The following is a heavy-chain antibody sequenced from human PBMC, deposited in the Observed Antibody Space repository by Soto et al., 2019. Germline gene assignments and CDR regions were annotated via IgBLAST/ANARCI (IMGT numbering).Heavy chain of an antibody. V-gene: IGHV1-69*13. CDR2: IIPIFGTA. CDR1: GGTFSSYA. CDR3: ARDLLIPAAISDYYYGMDV. Sequence: SVKVSCKASGGTFSSYAISWVRQAPGQGLEWMGGIIPIFGTANYAQKFQGRVTITADESTSTAYMELSSLRSEDTAVYYCARDLLIPAAISDYYYGMDVWGQGTTVTV. J-gene: IGHJ6*02. D-gene: IGHD2-2*02.